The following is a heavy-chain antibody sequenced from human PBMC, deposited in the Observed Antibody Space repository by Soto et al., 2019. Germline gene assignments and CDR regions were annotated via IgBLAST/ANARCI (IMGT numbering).Heavy chain of an antibody. V-gene: IGHV3-33*01. D-gene: IGHD3-10*01. J-gene: IGHJ4*02. Sequence: QVQLVESGGGVVQPGRSLRLSCAASGLAFSSYGMHWVRQAPGKGLEWVTVIWSGGSDKYYADSVKGRFTISRDNSKNTLYLQMNSLRAEDTAVYYCARVYGSGTYPIDYWCQGTLVTVSS. CDR1: GLAFSSYG. CDR2: IWSGGSDK. CDR3: ARVYGSGTYPIDY.